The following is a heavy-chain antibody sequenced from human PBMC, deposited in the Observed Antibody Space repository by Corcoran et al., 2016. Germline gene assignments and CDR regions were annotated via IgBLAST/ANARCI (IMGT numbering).Heavy chain of an antibody. Sequence: QVQLVESGGGVVQPGRSLTLSCAASGFTFNTYGMNWVRQAPGKGPEWVAVIWYDGSIKYYADSVKGRFTISRDNSKNTLYLQMNSLRAEDTGLYYCARIDCTGGSCRPYYYYGMDVWGQGTTVTVSS. D-gene: IGHD2-15*01. CDR2: IWYDGSIK. V-gene: IGHV3-33*01. CDR1: GFTFNTYG. CDR3: ARIDCTGGSCRPYYYYGMDV. J-gene: IGHJ6*02.